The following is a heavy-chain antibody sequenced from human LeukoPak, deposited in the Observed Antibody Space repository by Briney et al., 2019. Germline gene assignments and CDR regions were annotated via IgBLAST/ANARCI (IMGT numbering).Heavy chain of an antibody. CDR2: ISNSNSVK. Sequence: GGSLRLSCAASGFTFSSYSMNWVRQAPGKGLECVSYISNSNSVKYYADSVKGRFTISRDNAQKSLYLQINSLRGDDTALYYCVRGTRAFDVWGQGTMVTVSS. CDR3: VRGTRAFDV. J-gene: IGHJ3*01. V-gene: IGHV3-48*04. CDR1: GFTFSSYS.